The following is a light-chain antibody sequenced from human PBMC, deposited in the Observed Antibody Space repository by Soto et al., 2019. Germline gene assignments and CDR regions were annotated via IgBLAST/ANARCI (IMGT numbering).Light chain of an antibody. Sequence: QSVLTQPPSASGTPGRRVTVSCSGSSSNIGINTVNWYQQLPGTAPKLLIDSNSQRPSGVPDRFSGSKSGTSASLAISGLQFEDEADYYCAAWDDRLSVWLFGGGTKVAVL. CDR2: SNS. J-gene: IGLJ3*02. CDR1: SSNIGINT. V-gene: IGLV1-44*01. CDR3: AAWDDRLSVWL.